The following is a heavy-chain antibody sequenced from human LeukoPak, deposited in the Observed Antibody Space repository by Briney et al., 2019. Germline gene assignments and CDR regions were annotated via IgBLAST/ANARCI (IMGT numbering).Heavy chain of an antibody. D-gene: IGHD1-26*01. CDR2: IYTSGST. CDR3: ARELGATEFDP. Sequence: PSETLSLTCTVSGGSISSYYWGWIRQPAGKGLEWIGRIYTSGSTNYSPSLRSRVTMSVDTSKNQFSLKLSSVTAADTAVYYCARELGATEFDPWGQGTLVTVSS. CDR1: GGSISSYY. J-gene: IGHJ5*02. V-gene: IGHV4-4*07.